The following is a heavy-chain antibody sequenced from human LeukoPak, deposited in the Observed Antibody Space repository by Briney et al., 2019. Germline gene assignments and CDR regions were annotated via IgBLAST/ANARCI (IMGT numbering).Heavy chain of an antibody. Sequence: SETLSLTCTVSGGSISSYYWSWIRQPPGKGLEWIGYIYYSGSTNYNPSLKSRVTISVDTSKNQFSLKLSSVTAADTAVYYCARHLLLWFGETGGPHDMDVWGQGTTVTVSS. CDR3: ARHLLLWFGETGGPHDMDV. V-gene: IGHV4-59*08. CDR2: IYYSGST. J-gene: IGHJ6*02. CDR1: GGSISSYY. D-gene: IGHD3-10*01.